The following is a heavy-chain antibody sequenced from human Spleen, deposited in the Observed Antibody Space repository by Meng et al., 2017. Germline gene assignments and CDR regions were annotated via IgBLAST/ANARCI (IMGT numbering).Heavy chain of an antibody. J-gene: IGHJ4*02. D-gene: IGHD3-22*01. Sequence: ASVKVSCKASGYTFTSYYMHWVRQAPGQGREWMGIINPSGGSTSYAQKFQGRVTMTRDTSTSTVYMELSSLRSEDTAVYYCARFVYYDSRGSGNYFDYWGQGTLVTVSS. V-gene: IGHV1-46*01. CDR3: ARFVYYDSRGSGNYFDY. CDR1: GYTFTSYY. CDR2: INPSGGST.